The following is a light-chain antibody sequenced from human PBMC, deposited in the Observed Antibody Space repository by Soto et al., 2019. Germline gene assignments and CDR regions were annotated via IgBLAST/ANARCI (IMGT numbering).Light chain of an antibody. CDR2: GVT. V-gene: IGKV3-20*01. Sequence: EIVMTQSPDTLSVSPGDTATLSCRSSQNIHINLAWYQQKPGQAPTLLIYGVTARAPGVPARFSGSGYGTDFTLTISRLEPEDFAVYYCQHYGSSPQTFGQGTKLEIK. CDR3: QHYGSSPQT. CDR1: QNIHIN. J-gene: IGKJ2*01.